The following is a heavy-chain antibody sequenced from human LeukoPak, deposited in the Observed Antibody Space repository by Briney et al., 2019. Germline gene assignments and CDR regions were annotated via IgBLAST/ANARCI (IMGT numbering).Heavy chain of an antibody. D-gene: IGHD3-22*01. CDR3: VRNIGYYHLDY. V-gene: IGHV3-7*01. J-gene: IGHJ4*02. CDR2: IKHDGSEK. CDR1: GFIFTNYF. Sequence: GGSLRLSCAASGFIFTNYFMSWVRQAPGKGLEWVASIKHDGSEKYYVDSVRGRFTISRDNAKNSLSLQLNSLGAEDTALYYCVRNIGYYHLDYWGQGTLVTVSS.